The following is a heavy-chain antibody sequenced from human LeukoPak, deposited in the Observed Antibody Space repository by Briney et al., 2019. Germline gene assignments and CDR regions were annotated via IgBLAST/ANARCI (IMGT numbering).Heavy chain of an antibody. CDR2: IIPLFGTP. Sequence: ASVKVSCKASEGTFSSYAISWVRQDPGQGLEWMGRIIPLFGTPDYAQKFQDRLTITADKSTSTAYMELSSLRSEDTAVYYCASATLRCSGGSCYEMDVWGKGTTVTVSS. D-gene: IGHD2-15*01. CDR1: EGTFSSYA. V-gene: IGHV1-69*06. J-gene: IGHJ6*04. CDR3: ASATLRCSGGSCYEMDV.